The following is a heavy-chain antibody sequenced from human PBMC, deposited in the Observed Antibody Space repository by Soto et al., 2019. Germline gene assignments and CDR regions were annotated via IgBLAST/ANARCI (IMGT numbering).Heavy chain of an antibody. Sequence: QVQLVQSGAEVKKPGASVKVSCKASGYTFTSYGISWVRQAPGQGLEWMGWISAYNGNTNYAQKLHGRVNMTTDKTTSTAYMELRSLRSDDTAVYYCARVGYWEWLRSCPFHSLYYWGQGTLVTVSS. CDR3: ARVGYWEWLRSCPFHSLYY. J-gene: IGHJ4*02. V-gene: IGHV1-18*01. CDR1: GYTFTSYG. CDR2: ISAYNGNT. D-gene: IGHD5-12*01.